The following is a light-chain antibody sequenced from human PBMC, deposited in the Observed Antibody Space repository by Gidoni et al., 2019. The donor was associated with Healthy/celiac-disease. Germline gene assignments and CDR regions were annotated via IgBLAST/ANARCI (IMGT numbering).Light chain of an antibody. Sequence: DIVITQALATLSVSLWVCATLSCSASQSVSSNLAWYQQKPGQAPRLLIYGASTRATGIPARFSGSGSGTEFTLTISSLQSEDFAVYYCQQYNSWPETFGQGTKVEIK. J-gene: IGKJ1*01. CDR2: GAS. CDR3: QQYNSWPET. V-gene: IGKV3-15*01. CDR1: QSVSSN.